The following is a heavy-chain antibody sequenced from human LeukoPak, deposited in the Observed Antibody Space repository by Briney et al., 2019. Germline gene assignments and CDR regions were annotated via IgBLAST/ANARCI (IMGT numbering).Heavy chain of an antibody. J-gene: IGHJ4*02. CDR1: GFTFSNYS. V-gene: IGHV3-21*04. D-gene: IGHD2-2*02. CDR3: AKEGYCSSTSCYTLDY. Sequence: GGSLRLSCAASGFTFSNYSMNWVRQAPGKGLEWVSSISSSSSYIYCADSVKGRFTISRDNAKNSLYLQMNSLRAEDAAVYYCAKEGYCSSTSCYTLDYWGQGTLVTVSS. CDR2: ISSSSSYI.